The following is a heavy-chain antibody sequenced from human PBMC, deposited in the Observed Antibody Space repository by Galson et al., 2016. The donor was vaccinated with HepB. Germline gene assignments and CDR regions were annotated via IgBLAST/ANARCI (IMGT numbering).Heavy chain of an antibody. CDR2: IHPGNSDT. V-gene: IGHV5-51*01. CDR1: GYTFTDYW. J-gene: IGHJ5*02. D-gene: IGHD2/OR15-2a*01. Sequence: QSGAEVKKPGESLKISCKASGYTFTDYWIGWVRQMPGKGLEWMGIIHPGNSDTKYSPSFKGQVTISADKSINTAYLQWTSLKSSDTAMYYCARRTHVGLIAPNWFDPWGQGTFIIVSS. CDR3: ARRTHVGLIAPNWFDP.